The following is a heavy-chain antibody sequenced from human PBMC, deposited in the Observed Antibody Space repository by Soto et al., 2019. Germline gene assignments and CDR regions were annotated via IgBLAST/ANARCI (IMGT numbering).Heavy chain of an antibody. Sequence: ASVKVSCKTSGGSFSRYTISWVRQAPGQGLEWMGRIIPILGIANYAQKFQGRVTITADKSTSTAYMELSSLRSEDTAVYCCARDRRITMVRGVINYYYYMGVWGKGTTVTVS. CDR3: ARDRRITMVRGVINYYYYMGV. CDR2: IIPILGIA. CDR1: GGSFSRYT. D-gene: IGHD3-10*01. J-gene: IGHJ6*03. V-gene: IGHV1-69*04.